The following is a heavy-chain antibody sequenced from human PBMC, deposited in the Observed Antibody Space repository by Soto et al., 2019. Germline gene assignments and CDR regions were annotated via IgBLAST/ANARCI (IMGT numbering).Heavy chain of an antibody. Sequence: QLQLQESGPGLVKGSETLSLTCTVSGDSISRSANYWGWVRQSPGRGLEWIGSFYSGGKTYFNPSLKSRVALSADTSKNELSLRLSSVTATDTATYYCAKHPFNPLVTPYWYFDVWGRGTPVAVS. CDR1: GDSISRSANY. D-gene: IGHD3-16*02. CDR3: AKHPFNPLVTPYWYFDV. J-gene: IGHJ2*01. CDR2: FYSGGKT. V-gene: IGHV4-39*01.